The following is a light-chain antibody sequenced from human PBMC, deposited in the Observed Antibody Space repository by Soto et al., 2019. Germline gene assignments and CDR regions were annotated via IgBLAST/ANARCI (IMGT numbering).Light chain of an antibody. J-gene: IGLJ2*01. CDR3: QSYDRSLSGVL. CDR2: ANI. CDR1: SSNIGAGYD. V-gene: IGLV1-40*01. Sequence: QSVLTQPPSVSGAPGQRVTISCTGSSSNIGAGYDVHWYQQLPGTAPKLLIYANINRPSGVPDRFSGSKSGTSASLAITGLQAEDEADYYCQSYDRSLSGVLFGGGTKLTVL.